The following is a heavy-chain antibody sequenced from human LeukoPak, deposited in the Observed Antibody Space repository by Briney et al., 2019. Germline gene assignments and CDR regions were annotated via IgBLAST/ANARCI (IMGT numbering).Heavy chain of an antibody. Sequence: PSETLSLTCTVSGGSISSGGYYWSWIRQPPGKGLEWIGYIYHSGSTYYNPSLKSRVTISVDRSKNQFSLKLSSVTAADTAVYYCARSEGKYNWFDPWGQGTLVTVSS. CDR3: ARSEGKYNWFDP. CDR2: IYHSGST. J-gene: IGHJ5*02. V-gene: IGHV4-30-2*01. CDR1: GGSISSGGYY.